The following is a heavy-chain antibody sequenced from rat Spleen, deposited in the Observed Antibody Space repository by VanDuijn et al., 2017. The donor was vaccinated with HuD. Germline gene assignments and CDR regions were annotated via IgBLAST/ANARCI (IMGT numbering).Heavy chain of an antibody. CDR1: GFTFSDYY. V-gene: IGHV5-20*01. D-gene: IGHD1-12*01. Sequence: EVQLVESGGGLVQPGRSLKLSCAASGFTFSDYYMAWVRQAPTKGLEWVASISPSGGSTYYRDSVKGRFTISRDNAKSTLYLQMNSLRSEDTATYYCAKESYLRPLFDHWGQGVMVTVSS. CDR2: ISPSGGST. J-gene: IGHJ2*01. CDR3: AKESYLRPLFDH.